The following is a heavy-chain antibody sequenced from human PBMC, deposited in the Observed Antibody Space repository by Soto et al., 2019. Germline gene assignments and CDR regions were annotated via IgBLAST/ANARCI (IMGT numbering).Heavy chain of an antibody. CDR1: GGSSISYY. Sequence: SETLSLTCTVSGGSSISYYWSWIRQPPGKGLEWIGYISYSRSTNYNPSLKSRVTISVDTSKNQFSLKLSSVTAEDTAVYYCARHPERIAQIGWFDPWGQGTLVTVSS. CDR3: ARHPERIAQIGWFDP. D-gene: IGHD6-13*01. V-gene: IGHV4-59*08. CDR2: ISYSRST. J-gene: IGHJ5*02.